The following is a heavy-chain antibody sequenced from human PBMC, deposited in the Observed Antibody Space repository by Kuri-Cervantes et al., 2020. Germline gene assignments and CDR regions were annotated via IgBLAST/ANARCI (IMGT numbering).Heavy chain of an antibody. V-gene: IGHV1-18*01. D-gene: IGHD1-26*01. CDR2: ISAYNGNT. CDR3: ATPPGLVGATRLYFQH. Sequence: ASVKVSCKASGYTFTSYGISWVRQAPGQGLEWMGWISAYNGNTNYAQRLQGRVTMTEDTSTDAAYMELSSLRSEDTAVYYCATPPGLVGATRLYFQHWGQGTLVTVSS. CDR1: GYTFTSYG. J-gene: IGHJ1*01.